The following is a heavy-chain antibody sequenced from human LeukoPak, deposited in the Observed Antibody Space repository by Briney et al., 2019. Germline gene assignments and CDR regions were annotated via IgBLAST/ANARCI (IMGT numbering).Heavy chain of an antibody. CDR3: ARDREARFFDY. Sequence: GGSLRLSCAASGLSFSSHGMHWVRQAPGKGLEWVAVISYDGSNKYYADSVKGRFTISRDNSKNTLYLQMNSLRAEDTAVYYCARDREARFFDYWGQGTLVTVSS. V-gene: IGHV3-33*05. CDR1: GLSFSSHG. D-gene: IGHD1-26*01. CDR2: ISYDGSNK. J-gene: IGHJ4*02.